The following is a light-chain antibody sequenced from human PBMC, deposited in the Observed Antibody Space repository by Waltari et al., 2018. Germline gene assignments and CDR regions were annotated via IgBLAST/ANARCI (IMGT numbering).Light chain of an antibody. CDR3: SSYTTSYTWV. CDR2: YVN. J-gene: IGLJ3*02. Sequence: QSALTQPASVSGSPGQSLAISCTGSRRDVGGYNYVSWYQQHPGKAPKLIIYYVNERPSGVSDRFSASKSGNTASLTISGLQAEDEADYYCSSYTTSYTWVFGGGTKLTVL. CDR1: RRDVGGYNY. V-gene: IGLV2-14*03.